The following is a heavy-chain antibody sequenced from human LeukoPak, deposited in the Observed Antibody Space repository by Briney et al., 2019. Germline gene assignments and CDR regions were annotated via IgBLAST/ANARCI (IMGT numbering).Heavy chain of an antibody. Sequence: GGSLRLSCAASGFTFSSYAMHWVRQAPGKGLEWVAVISYDGSNKYYADSVKGRFTISRDNSKNTLYLQMNSLRAEDTAVYYCAKTSPEFNYYDSSGYADWGQGTLVTVSS. CDR2: ISYDGSNK. CDR3: AKTSPEFNYYDSSGYAD. D-gene: IGHD3-22*01. V-gene: IGHV3-30-3*02. J-gene: IGHJ4*02. CDR1: GFTFSSYA.